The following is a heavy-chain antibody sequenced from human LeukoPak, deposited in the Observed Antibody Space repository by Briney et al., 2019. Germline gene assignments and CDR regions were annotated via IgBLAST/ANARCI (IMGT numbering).Heavy chain of an antibody. CDR1: GGTFSSYA. D-gene: IGHD2-2*01. J-gene: IGHJ6*03. CDR2: IIPIFGTA. Sequence: ASVKVSCKASGGTFSSYAISWVRQAPGQGLEWMGGIIPIFGTANYAQKSQGRVTITTDESTSTAYMELSSLRSEDTAVYYCGRGAAMVYYYYMDVWGKGTTVTVSS. V-gene: IGHV1-69*05. CDR3: GRGAAMVYYYYMDV.